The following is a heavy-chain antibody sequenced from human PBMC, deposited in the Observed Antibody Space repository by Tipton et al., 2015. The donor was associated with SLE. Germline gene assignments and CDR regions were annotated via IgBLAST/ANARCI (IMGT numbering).Heavy chain of an antibody. CDR3: ARDRGYDSSGLDY. D-gene: IGHD3-22*01. CDR1: GFTFSDYY. V-gene: IGHV3-30*03. J-gene: IGHJ4*02. CDR2: ISYDGSNK. Sequence: SLRLSCAASGFTFSDYYMSWIRQAPGKGLEWVAVISYDGSNKYYADSVKGRFTISRDNSKNTLYLQMNSLRAEDTAVYYCARDRGYDSSGLDYWGQGTLVTVSS.